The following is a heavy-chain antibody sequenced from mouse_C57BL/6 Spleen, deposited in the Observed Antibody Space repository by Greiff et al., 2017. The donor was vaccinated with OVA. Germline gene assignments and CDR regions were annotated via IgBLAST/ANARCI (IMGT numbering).Heavy chain of an antibody. D-gene: IGHD1-1*01. V-gene: IGHV5-17*01. Sequence: EVQRVESGGGLVKPGGSLKLSCAASGFTFSDYGLHWVRQAPEKGLEWVAYISRGSSTIYYADTVKGRFTISRDNAKNTLFLHMTSLRSEDTAMYYCARRSSSYFDYWGQGTTLTVSS. CDR3: ARRSSSYFDY. CDR1: GFTFSDYG. J-gene: IGHJ2*01. CDR2: ISRGSSTI.